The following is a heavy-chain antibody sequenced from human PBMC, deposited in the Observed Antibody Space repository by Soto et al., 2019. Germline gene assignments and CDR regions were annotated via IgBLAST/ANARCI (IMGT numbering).Heavy chain of an antibody. Sequence: GGSLRLSCAASGFTFSGSAMHWVRQASGKGLEWVGRIRSKANSYATAYAASIKGRFTISRDDSKNTAYLQMSSLKTEDTAVYYCSGYSGTQSAAFDIWGKGTMVTVSS. CDR1: GFTFSGSA. V-gene: IGHV3-73*01. CDR2: IRSKANSYAT. J-gene: IGHJ3*02. CDR3: SGYSGTQSAAFDI. D-gene: IGHD5-12*01.